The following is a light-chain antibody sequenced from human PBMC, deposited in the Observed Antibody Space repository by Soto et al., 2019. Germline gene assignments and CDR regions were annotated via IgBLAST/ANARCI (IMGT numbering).Light chain of an antibody. V-gene: IGKV1-27*01. CDR3: QKYSSVPV. Sequence: DIPMTQSPTSLSASVGDRVTITCRASQDIRNFVAWYQQKPGKAPKLLIYAASTLQSGVPSRFSGSGSGTYFTLTINSLQPEDVATYSCQKYSSVPVFGPGTKVEIK. J-gene: IGKJ3*01. CDR1: QDIRNF. CDR2: AAS.